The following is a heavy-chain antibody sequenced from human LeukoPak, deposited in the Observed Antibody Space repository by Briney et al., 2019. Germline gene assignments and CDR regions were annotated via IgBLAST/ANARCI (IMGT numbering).Heavy chain of an antibody. V-gene: IGHV3-23*01. CDR1: GFTFSIYA. CDR2: ISGSGGST. Sequence: QPGGSLRLSCAASGFTFSIYAVSWVRQAPGKGLEWVSAISGSGGSTYYADSVKGRFTISRDNSKNTLYLQMNSLRAEDTAVYYCADTYDYVWGSYRDRSLDYWGQGTLVTVSS. CDR3: ADTYDYVWGSYRDRSLDY. D-gene: IGHD3-16*02. J-gene: IGHJ4*02.